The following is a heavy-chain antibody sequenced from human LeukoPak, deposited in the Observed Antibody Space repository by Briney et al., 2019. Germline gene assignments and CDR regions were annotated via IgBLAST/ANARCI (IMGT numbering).Heavy chain of an antibody. V-gene: IGHV3-23*01. CDR1: GFTFSSYA. CDR3: ARVNYDFWSGSPDAFDI. Sequence: PGGSLRLSCAASGFTFSSYAMSWVRQAPGKGLEWVSTISGSGGSTYYADSVKGRFTISRDNSKNSLYLQMNSLRAEDTAVYYCARVNYDFWSGSPDAFDIWGQGTMVTVSS. J-gene: IGHJ3*02. CDR2: ISGSGGST. D-gene: IGHD3-3*01.